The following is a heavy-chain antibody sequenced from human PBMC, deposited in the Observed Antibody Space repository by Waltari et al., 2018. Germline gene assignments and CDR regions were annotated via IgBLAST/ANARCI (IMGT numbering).Heavy chain of an antibody. CDR1: GYTFTSYG. D-gene: IGHD1-20*01. J-gene: IGHJ4*02. CDR2: ISAYNGNT. CDR3: ARENRVTGTTFGY. V-gene: IGHV1-18*01. Sequence: QVQLVQSGAEVKKPGASVKVSCKASGYTFTSYGISWVRQAPGQGLEWMGWISAYNGNTNYAQKFQGRVTITTDESTSTAYMELSSLRSEDTAVYYCARENRVTGTTFGYWGQGTLVTVSS.